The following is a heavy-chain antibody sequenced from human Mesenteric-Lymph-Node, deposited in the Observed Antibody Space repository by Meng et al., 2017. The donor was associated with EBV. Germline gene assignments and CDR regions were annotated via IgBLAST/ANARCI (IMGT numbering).Heavy chain of an antibody. J-gene: IGHJ4*02. V-gene: IGHV3-48*03. CDR1: D. D-gene: IGHD3-10*01. CDR2: ISSTGSRI. Sequence: DMGLGRQAPGKGLEWLAFISSTGSRIYYADSVKVQFTISRDNAKNSLFLQMSDLGVGDTAVYFCASDPSPNPSYLASGSAFDYWGQGTLVTVSS. CDR3: ASDPSPNPSYLASGSAFDY.